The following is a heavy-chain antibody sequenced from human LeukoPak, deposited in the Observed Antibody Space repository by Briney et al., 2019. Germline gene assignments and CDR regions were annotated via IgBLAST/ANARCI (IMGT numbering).Heavy chain of an antibody. CDR2: IYSGGST. CDR1: GFTVSSNY. J-gene: IGHJ2*01. Sequence: PGRSLRLSCAASGFTVSSNYMSWVRQAPGKGLEWVSVIYSGGSTYYADSVKGRFTISRDNSKNTLYLQMNSLRAEDTAVYYCARDRKLLWYFDLWGRGTLVTVSS. V-gene: IGHV3-66*01. D-gene: IGHD2-21*02. CDR3: ARDRKLLWYFDL.